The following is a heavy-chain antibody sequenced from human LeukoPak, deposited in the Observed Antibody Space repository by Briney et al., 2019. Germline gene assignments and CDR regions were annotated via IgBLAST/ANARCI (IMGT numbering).Heavy chain of an antibody. CDR3: ARENSGWPPDY. J-gene: IGHJ4*02. CDR2: INAGNGNT. D-gene: IGHD6-19*01. Sequence: ASVKVSCKASGYTFTNYAIHWVRQAPGQRPEWMGWINAGNGNTNYAQKLQGRVTMTTDTSTSTAYMELRSLRSDDTAVYYCARENSGWPPDYWGQGTLVTVSS. V-gene: IGHV1-3*01. CDR1: GYTFTNYA.